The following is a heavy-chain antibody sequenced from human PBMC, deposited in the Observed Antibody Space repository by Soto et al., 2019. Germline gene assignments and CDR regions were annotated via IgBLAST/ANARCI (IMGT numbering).Heavy chain of an antibody. Sequence: GESLKISCQASGYSFGNYWIGWVRQMPGKGLEWMAIINPGDSESRYSPSFQGHVTISADKSISTAYLQWSSLKASDTAMYYCARVGAIYYGMDVWGQGTTVTVSS. CDR2: INPGDSES. V-gene: IGHV5-51*01. CDR3: ARVGAIYYGMDV. J-gene: IGHJ6*02. CDR1: GYSFGNYW. D-gene: IGHD2-21*01.